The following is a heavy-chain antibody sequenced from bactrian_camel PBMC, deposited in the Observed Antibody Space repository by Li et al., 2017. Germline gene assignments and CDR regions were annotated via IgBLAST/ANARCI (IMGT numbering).Heavy chain of an antibody. J-gene: IGHJ6*01. V-gene: IGHV3S31*01. CDR2: IVSGGDST. CDR1: GFTFSTFA. CDR3: ATGPWLKATWDPRTQRSCTFSPARYTA. D-gene: IGHD2*01. Sequence: EVQLVESGGGLVQPGGSLRLSCAASGFTFSTFAMNWVRQAPGKALEWVACIVSGGDSTYYADSVKGRFTISRDNAKNTLYLQMNSLKTEDTAIYTCATGPWLKATWDPRTQRSCTFSPARYTAWGQGTQVTVS.